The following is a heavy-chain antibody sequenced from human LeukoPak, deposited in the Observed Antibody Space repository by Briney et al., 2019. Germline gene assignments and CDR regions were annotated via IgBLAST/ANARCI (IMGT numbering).Heavy chain of an antibody. CDR2: IYHSAST. J-gene: IGHJ4*02. CDR3: ARALYCSSTSCSYFDD. D-gene: IGHD2-2*01. V-gene: IGHV4-30-2*01. CDR1: GGSISSGCYC. Sequence: SSQTLSLTCAVSGGSISSGCYCWSWIRQPPGQGLDWIGNIYHSASTYYNPSLKIRVTISVDRSKNQFSLKLSSVTAADTAVYYCARALYCSSTSCSYFDDWGQGTLVTVSS.